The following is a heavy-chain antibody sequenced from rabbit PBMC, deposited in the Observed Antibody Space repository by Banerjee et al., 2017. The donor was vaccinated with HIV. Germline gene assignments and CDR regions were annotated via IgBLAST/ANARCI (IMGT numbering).Heavy chain of an antibody. Sequence: VESGGDLVKPGSFLTLTCTASGVSFSFSTYMCWVRQAPGKVLEWIGCFDIVSRDFTYFASWAKGRFTISKTSSTTVTLQMTSLTAADTATYFCASDAATSFSSYCMDLWGPGTLVTVS. D-gene: IGHD8-1*01. CDR3: ASDAATSFSSYCMDL. CDR1: GVSFSFSTY. V-gene: IGHV1S40*01. CDR2: FDIVSRDFT. J-gene: IGHJ6*01.